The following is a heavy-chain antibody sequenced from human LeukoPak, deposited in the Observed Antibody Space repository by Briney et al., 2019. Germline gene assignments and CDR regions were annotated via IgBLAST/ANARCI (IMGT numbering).Heavy chain of an antibody. CDR1: GFTFSSYP. CDR2: ISSRSDYI. J-gene: IGHJ4*02. V-gene: IGHV3-21*01. Sequence: PGGSLRLSCAASGFTFSSYPMNWVRQAPGKGLEWVSSISSRSDYIYYADSVKGRFTISRDDAKNSLYLQMNSLRAEDTAVYYCAKDYYGSGSFFDYWGQGTLVTVSS. D-gene: IGHD3-10*01. CDR3: AKDYYGSGSFFDY.